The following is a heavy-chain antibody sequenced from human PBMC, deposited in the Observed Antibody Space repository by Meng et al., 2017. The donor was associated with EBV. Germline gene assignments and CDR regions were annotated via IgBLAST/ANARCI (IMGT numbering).Heavy chain of an antibody. D-gene: IGHD2-8*01. Sequence: VQLEDAGGGLVKPGESLRLSCAASGFTLRSYSMNWVRLAPGKGLEWVSSISSNSIDIYYADLVKGRFTISRDNANNSLFLQMNSLRAEDTAVYYCARDRTSNRFDYWGQGTLVTVSS. CDR2: ISSNSIDI. CDR3: ARDRTSNRFDY. J-gene: IGHJ4*02. V-gene: IGHV3-21*01. CDR1: GFTLRSYS.